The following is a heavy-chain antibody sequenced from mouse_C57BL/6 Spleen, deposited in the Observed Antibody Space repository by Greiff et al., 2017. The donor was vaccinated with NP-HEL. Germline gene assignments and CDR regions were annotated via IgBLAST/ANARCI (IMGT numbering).Heavy chain of an antibody. Sequence: VQLQESGAELVRPGASVKLSCKASGYTFTDYYINWVKQRPGQGLEWIARIYPGSGNTYYNEKFKGKATLTAEKSSSTAYMQLSSLTSEDSAVYFCARGDYEDYWGQGTSVTVSS. V-gene: IGHV1-76*01. D-gene: IGHD2-4*01. CDR1: GYTFTDYY. CDR3: ARGDYEDY. J-gene: IGHJ4*01. CDR2: IYPGSGNT.